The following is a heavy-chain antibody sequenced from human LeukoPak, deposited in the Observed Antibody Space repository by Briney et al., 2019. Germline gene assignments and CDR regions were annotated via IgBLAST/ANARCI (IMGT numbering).Heavy chain of an antibody. D-gene: IGHD4-17*01. CDR3: ARDNSGDHETNWFDP. V-gene: IGHV1-46*01. CDR1: GYTFSTYY. Sequence: ASVKVSCKASGYTFSTYYMHWVRQAPGQGLEWMGVINPSGGSTSYAQKFQCRITMTRDTSTSSVYMELSSLRSEDTAVYYCARDNSGDHETNWFDPWGQGTLVTVSS. J-gene: IGHJ5*02. CDR2: INPSGGST.